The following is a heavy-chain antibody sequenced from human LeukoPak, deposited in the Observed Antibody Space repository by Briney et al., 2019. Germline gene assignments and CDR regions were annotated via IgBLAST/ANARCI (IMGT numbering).Heavy chain of an antibody. D-gene: IGHD6-13*01. CDR3: AKDFGIAAAPSIKHWYFDF. J-gene: IGHJ2*01. CDR1: GFTFSSHA. Sequence: GVSLRLSCAASGFTFSSHAMSWVRQAPGKGLEWVSGISSSGGTTYYADSVKGRFTISRDNPKNTVDLQMNSLRAEDTAVYYCAKDFGIAAAPSIKHWYFDFWGRGTLVTVSS. CDR2: ISSSGGTT. V-gene: IGHV3-23*01.